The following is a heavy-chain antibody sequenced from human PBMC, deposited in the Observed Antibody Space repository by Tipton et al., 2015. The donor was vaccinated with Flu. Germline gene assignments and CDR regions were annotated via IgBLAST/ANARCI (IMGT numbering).Heavy chain of an antibody. Sequence: TLSLTCTVSGGSISSYYWSWIRQPPGKGLEWIGYIYYSGSTNYNPSLKSRVTISVDTSKSQFSLKLSSVTAADTAVYYCARTVYDYVWGSYRPFDYWGQGTLVTVSS. CDR3: ARTVYDYVWGSYRPFDY. J-gene: IGHJ4*02. CDR2: IYYSGST. D-gene: IGHD3-16*02. V-gene: IGHV4-59*01. CDR1: GGSISSYY.